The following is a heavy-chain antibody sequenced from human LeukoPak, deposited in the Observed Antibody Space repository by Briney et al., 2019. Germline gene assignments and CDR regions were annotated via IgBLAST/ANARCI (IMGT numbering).Heavy chain of an antibody. CDR1: GGSISSYY. J-gene: IGHJ4*02. V-gene: IGHV4-59*08. CDR3: ARLHYYDSSGYYYRGSFDY. Sequence: SETLSLTCTVSGGSISSYYWSWIRQPPGKGLEWIGYIYYSGSTNYNPSLKSRVTISVDTSKNQFSLKLSSVTAADTAVYYCARLHYYDSSGYYYRGSFDYWGQGTLVTVSS. CDR2: IYYSGST. D-gene: IGHD3-22*01.